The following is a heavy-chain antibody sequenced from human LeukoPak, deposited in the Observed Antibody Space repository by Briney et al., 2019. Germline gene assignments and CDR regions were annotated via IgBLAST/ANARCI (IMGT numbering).Heavy chain of an antibody. CDR1: GFTFSSYG. CDR2: ICYDGSNK. D-gene: IGHD4-17*01. Sequence: GGSLRLSCGASGFTFSSYGMHWVRQAPGKGLEWVAVICYDGSNKYYADSVKGRFTISRDNSKNTLYLQMNSLRAEDTAVYYCVRDRMRAIPYGKKRPLDYWGQGTLVTVSS. J-gene: IGHJ4*02. CDR3: VRDRMRAIPYGKKRPLDY. V-gene: IGHV3-33*01.